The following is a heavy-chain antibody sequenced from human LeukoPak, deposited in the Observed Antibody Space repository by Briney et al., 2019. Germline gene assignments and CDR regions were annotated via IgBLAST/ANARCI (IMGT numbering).Heavy chain of an antibody. CDR3: AKVAVTTFGWFDP. Sequence: SGGSLRLSCAASGFTFSSYGMQWVRQAPGKGLEWVAFIRYDGSNKYYADSVKGRFTISRDNSKNTLYLQMNSLRAEDTAVYYCAKVAVTTFGWFDPWGQGTLVTVSS. CDR2: IRYDGSNK. D-gene: IGHD3-10*02. CDR1: GFTFSSYG. J-gene: IGHJ5*02. V-gene: IGHV3-30*02.